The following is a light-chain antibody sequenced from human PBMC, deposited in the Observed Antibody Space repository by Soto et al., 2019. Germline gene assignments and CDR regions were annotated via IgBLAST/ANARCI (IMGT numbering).Light chain of an antibody. CDR2: AAS. CDR1: QGISTY. CDR3: QQSYSTTWT. Sequence: DIQMTQSPSSLSASVGDRVTITFQSSQGISTYLNWYQQKPGKAPKLLIYAASSLQSGVPSRFSGSGSETDFTLTISSLQPEDFETYSCQQSYSTTWTFGQGTKVDI. V-gene: IGKV1-39*01. J-gene: IGKJ1*01.